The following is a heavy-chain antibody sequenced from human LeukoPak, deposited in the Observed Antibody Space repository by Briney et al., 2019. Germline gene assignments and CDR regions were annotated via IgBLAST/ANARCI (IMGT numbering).Heavy chain of an antibody. V-gene: IGHV3-9*03. CDR2: ISWNSGSI. Sequence: PGGSLRLSRAASGFTFDDYAMHWVRQAPGKGLEWVSGISWNSGSIGYADSVKGRFTISRDNARNSLYLQMNSLRAEDMALYYCAKDITLDYYDSSGYFDYWGQGTLVTVSS. CDR3: AKDITLDYYDSSGYFDY. J-gene: IGHJ4*02. CDR1: GFTFDDYA. D-gene: IGHD3-22*01.